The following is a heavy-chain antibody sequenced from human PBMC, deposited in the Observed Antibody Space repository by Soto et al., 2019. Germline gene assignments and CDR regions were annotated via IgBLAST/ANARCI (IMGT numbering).Heavy chain of an antibody. D-gene: IGHD1-1*01. CDR1: GGSISSTRYY. J-gene: IGHJ4*02. CDR3: VSGPGTTADY. V-gene: IGHV4-39*01. Sequence: SETLSLTCTVSGGSISSTRYYWGWIRQPPGKGLEWIGTTYYTGSTYYNPSLKSRVTISVDMSKNQFSLKVRSVTAADTTVYYCVSGPGTTADYWGQGTLVTVSS. CDR2: TYYTGST.